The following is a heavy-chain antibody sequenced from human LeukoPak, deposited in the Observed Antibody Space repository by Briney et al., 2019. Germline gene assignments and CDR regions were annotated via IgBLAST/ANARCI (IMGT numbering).Heavy chain of an antibody. D-gene: IGHD3-10*01. CDR2: IYYSGST. CDR1: GGSISSYY. Sequence: SETLSLTCTVSGGSISSYYWSWIRQPPGKGLEWIGYIYYSGSTNYNPSLKSRVTISVDTSKNQFSLKLSSVTAADTAVYYWARTGGFEGLFDYWGQGTLVTVSS. V-gene: IGHV4-59*01. J-gene: IGHJ4*02. CDR3: ARTGGFEGLFDY.